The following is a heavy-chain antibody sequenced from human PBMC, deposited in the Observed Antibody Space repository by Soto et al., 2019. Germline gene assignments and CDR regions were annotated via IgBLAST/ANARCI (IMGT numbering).Heavy chain of an antibody. J-gene: IGHJ4*02. CDR1: GGSVSSSSYY. CDR2: ICYTGDT. Sequence: SETLSLTCTVSGGSVSSSSYYWGWIRQPPGKGLEWIGTICYTGDTSYSPSLKSRVTISVDTSKTQFSLNLKSVTAADTAVYYCAGRRAGDYYFDYWGQGTRVTVSS. D-gene: IGHD1-26*01. V-gene: IGHV4-39*01. CDR3: AGRRAGDYYFDY.